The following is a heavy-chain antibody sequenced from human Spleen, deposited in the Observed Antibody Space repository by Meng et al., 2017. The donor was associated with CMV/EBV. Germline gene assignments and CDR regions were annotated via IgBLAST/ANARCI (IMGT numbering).Heavy chain of an antibody. J-gene: IGHJ4*02. CDR2: ISAYNDNT. D-gene: IGHD3-9*01. CDR3: ARDHYDILTGWGYYFDY. V-gene: IGHV1-18*01. CDR1: YTFTSYG. Sequence: YTFTSYGISWVRQAPGQGLEWMGWISAYNDNTNYAQKLQGRVTMTTDTSTSTAYMELRSLRSDDTAVYYCARDHYDILTGWGYYFDYWGQGTLVTVSS.